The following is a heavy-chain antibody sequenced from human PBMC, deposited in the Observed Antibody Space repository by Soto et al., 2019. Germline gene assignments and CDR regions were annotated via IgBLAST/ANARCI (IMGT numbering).Heavy chain of an antibody. V-gene: IGHV3-23*01. Sequence: GGSLRLSCAASGFTFSSYAMSWVRQAPGKGLEWVSAISGSGGSTYYADSVKGRFTISRDNSKNTLYLQMNSLRAEDTAVYYCAKDGNSGYDYPIRTGCDYWGQGTLVTVSS. CDR2: ISGSGGST. J-gene: IGHJ4*02. D-gene: IGHD5-12*01. CDR3: AKDGNSGYDYPIRTGCDY. CDR1: GFTFSSYA.